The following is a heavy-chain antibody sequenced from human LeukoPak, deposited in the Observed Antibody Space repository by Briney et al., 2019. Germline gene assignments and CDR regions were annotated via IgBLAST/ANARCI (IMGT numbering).Heavy chain of an antibody. D-gene: IGHD5-18*01. Sequence: GGSLRLSCAASGFTFSSYWMSWVRQAPGKGLEWVANIKQDGSEKYYVDSVKGRFTISRDNAKNSLYLQMNSLRAEDTAVYYCARDFAPERGYSYGPFDYWGQGTLVTVSS. CDR1: GFTFSSYW. CDR3: ARDFAPERGYSYGPFDY. CDR2: IKQDGSEK. J-gene: IGHJ4*02. V-gene: IGHV3-7*01.